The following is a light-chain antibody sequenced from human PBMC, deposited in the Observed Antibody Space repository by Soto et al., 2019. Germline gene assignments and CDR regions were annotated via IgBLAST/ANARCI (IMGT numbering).Light chain of an antibody. CDR1: QSLSTY. CDR3: QQRSNWPPLT. Sequence: EIVLTQSPATLSLSPGERATLSCRASQSLSTYLAWYQQKPGQPPRLLIYDAYNRSTGVPARFSGSGSGTDFTLTISSLEPEDSAVYFCQQRSNWPPLTFGGGTKVEIK. CDR2: DAY. J-gene: IGKJ4*01. V-gene: IGKV3-11*01.